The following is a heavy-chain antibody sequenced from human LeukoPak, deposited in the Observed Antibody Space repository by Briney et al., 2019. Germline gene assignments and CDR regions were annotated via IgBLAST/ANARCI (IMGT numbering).Heavy chain of an antibody. J-gene: IGHJ3*02. Sequence: GGSLRLFWAASGFTFSDYYLSCIRQAPGKGLEWVSYISSSGSTIYYADSVKGRFTISRDNAKNSLYLQMDSLRAEDTAVYYCARGIYDMRSDAFDIWGQGTMVTVSS. CDR2: ISSSGSTI. CDR3: ARGIYDMRSDAFDI. V-gene: IGHV3-11*04. D-gene: IGHD3-9*01. CDR1: GFTFSDYY.